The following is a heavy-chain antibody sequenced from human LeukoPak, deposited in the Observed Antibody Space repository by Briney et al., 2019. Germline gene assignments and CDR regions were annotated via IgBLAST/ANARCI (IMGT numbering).Heavy chain of an antibody. CDR3: AKDRCSSTSCYASY. CDR2: IKTDGSRT. Sequence: GGSLRLSCVASGFTFSNYWMHWVRQAPGKGLVWVSRIKTDGSRTNYADSVKGRFTISRDNAKNTVYLEMNSLRAEDTAVYYCAKDRCSSTSCYASYWGQGTLVTVSS. V-gene: IGHV3-74*01. J-gene: IGHJ4*02. D-gene: IGHD2-2*01. CDR1: GFTFSNYW.